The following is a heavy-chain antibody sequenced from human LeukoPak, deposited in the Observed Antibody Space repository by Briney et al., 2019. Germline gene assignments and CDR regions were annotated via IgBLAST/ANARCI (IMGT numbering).Heavy chain of an antibody. D-gene: IGHD4-23*01. CDR3: AKRTDYGGNSRNYYFDY. CDR2: ISGSGGST. J-gene: IGHJ4*02. CDR1: GFTFSSYA. Sequence: GGSLRLSCAASGFTFSSYAMSWVRQAPGKGLEWVSAISGSGGSTYYADSVKGRFTISRDNSKNTLYRQMNSLRAEDTAVYYCAKRTDYGGNSRNYYFDYWGQGTLVTVSS. V-gene: IGHV3-23*01.